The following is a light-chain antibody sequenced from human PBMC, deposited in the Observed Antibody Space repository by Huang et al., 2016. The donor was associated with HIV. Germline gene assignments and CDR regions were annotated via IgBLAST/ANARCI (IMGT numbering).Light chain of an antibody. J-gene: IGKJ1*01. CDR1: HSLLHSDGNTY. V-gene: IGKV2-30*02. CDR3: MQGTHWPQT. Sequence: DVVLTQSPLSLPVTLGQPASISCKSSHSLLHSDGNTYLNWFLQRPGQSPRRLMYKFSNRDFGVPARFSGSGSGADFTLTSSRVEADDIGVYYCMQGTHWPQTFGQGTKVEVK. CDR2: KFS.